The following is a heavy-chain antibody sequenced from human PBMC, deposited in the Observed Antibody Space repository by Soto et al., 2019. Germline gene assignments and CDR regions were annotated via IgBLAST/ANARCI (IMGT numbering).Heavy chain of an antibody. J-gene: IGHJ4*02. D-gene: IGHD3-3*01. CDR1: GGSFRGYY. Sequence: PSETLALSYAVYGGSFRGYYWSWIRQPPGKGLEWIGEINHSGSTNYNPSLKSRVTISVDTSKNQFSLKLSSVTAADTAVYYCARAFPYYDFWSGPHYYFDYWGQGTLVTVS. CDR3: ARAFPYYDFWSGPHYYFDY. V-gene: IGHV4-34*01. CDR2: INHSGST.